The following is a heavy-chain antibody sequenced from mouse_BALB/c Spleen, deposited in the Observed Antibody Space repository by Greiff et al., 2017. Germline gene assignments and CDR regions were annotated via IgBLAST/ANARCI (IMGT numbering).Heavy chain of an antibody. Sequence: QVQLQQSGAELVKPGASVKLPCKASGYTFTSYYMYWVKQRPGQGLEWIGEINPSNGGTNFNEKFKSKATLTVDKSSSTAYMQLSSLTSEDSAVYYCTREGDLAWLAYWGQGTLVTVSA. CDR3: TREGDLAWLAY. CDR1: GYTFTSYY. J-gene: IGHJ3*01. CDR2: INPSNGGT. V-gene: IGHV1S81*02. D-gene: IGHD3-3*01.